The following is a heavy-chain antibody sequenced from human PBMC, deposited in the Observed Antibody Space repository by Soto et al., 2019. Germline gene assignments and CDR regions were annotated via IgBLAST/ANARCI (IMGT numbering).Heavy chain of an antibody. CDR2: IYWDDDD. D-gene: IGHD1-26*01. CDR1: GFSLSTSGLG. J-gene: IGHJ4*02. V-gene: IGHV2-5*02. Sequence: QITLEESGPTLVKPTQTLTLTCNFSGFSLSTSGLGVSWIRQPPGKALEWLALIYWDDDDRYSPSLKRRLSVGKGASKSLVVLPLTNVHHAATATYFCTHVSRRGRWNWGQGTLVTV. CDR3: THVSRRGRWN.